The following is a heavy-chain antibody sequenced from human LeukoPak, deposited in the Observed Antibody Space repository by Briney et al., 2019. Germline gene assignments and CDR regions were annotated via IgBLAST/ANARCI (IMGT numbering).Heavy chain of an antibody. V-gene: IGHV4-39*07. CDR1: GSSISSDSYC. J-gene: IGHJ4*02. CDR3: AREGRGREKDY. D-gene: IGHD1-26*01. Sequence: SETLSLTCTVSGSSISSDSYCWNWIRQSPGEGLEWVGSIDNTGSTYYTPSLKNRASISADPSKNQFSLKLSSVTAADTAVYYCAREGRGREKDYWGQGTLVTVSS. CDR2: IDNTGST.